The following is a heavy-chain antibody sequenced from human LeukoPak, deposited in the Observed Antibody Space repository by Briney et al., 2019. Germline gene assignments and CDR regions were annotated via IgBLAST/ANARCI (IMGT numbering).Heavy chain of an antibody. CDR2: IWYDGSNK. J-gene: IGHJ4*02. D-gene: IGHD5-12*01. CDR1: GFTFSSYG. Sequence: GGSLRLSCAASGFTFSSYGMHWVRQAPGKGLEWVAVIWYDGSNKYYADSVKGRFTISRDNSKNTLYLQMNSLRAEDTAVYYCARALGYSGYDSGYYFDYWGQGTLVSVS. CDR3: ARALGYSGYDSGYYFDY. V-gene: IGHV3-33*01.